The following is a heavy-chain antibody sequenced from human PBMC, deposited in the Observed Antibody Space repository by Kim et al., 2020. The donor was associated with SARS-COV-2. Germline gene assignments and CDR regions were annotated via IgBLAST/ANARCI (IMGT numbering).Heavy chain of an antibody. Sequence: GGSLRLSCAASGFTFDDYAMHWVRQAPGKGLEWVSGISWNSGSIGYADSVKGRFTISRDNAKNSLYLQMNSLRAEDTALYYCAKDMRGSGSLHYYYYYGMDVWGQGTTVTVSS. D-gene: IGHD3-10*01. CDR2: ISWNSGSI. J-gene: IGHJ6*02. CDR1: GFTFDDYA. V-gene: IGHV3-9*01. CDR3: AKDMRGSGSLHYYYYYGMDV.